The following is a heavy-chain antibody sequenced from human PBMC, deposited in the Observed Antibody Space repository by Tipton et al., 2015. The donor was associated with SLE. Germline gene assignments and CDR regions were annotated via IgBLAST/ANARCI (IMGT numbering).Heavy chain of an antibody. J-gene: IGHJ4*02. CDR2: IYYSGST. Sequence: TLSLTCTVSGGSISSDYWSWIRQPPGKGLEWIGYIYYSGSTSYNPSLKSRATISVDTSKNQFSLKLRSVTAADTAVYYCARGGDYGGSQGFDFWGQGTLVIVSA. CDR3: ARGGDYGGSQGFDF. D-gene: IGHD4-23*01. V-gene: IGHV4-59*01. CDR1: GGSISSDY.